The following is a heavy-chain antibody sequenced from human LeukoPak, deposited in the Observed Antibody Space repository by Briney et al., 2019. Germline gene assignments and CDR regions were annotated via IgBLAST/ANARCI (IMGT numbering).Heavy chain of an antibody. D-gene: IGHD2-21*01. CDR1: GLTFGSYG. V-gene: IGHV3-23*01. Sequence: GGSLRLSCAASGLTFGSYGMGWVRQAPGKGLEWVSSITSSGTANYADSVKDRFLISRDNSKDTLFLQMNSLRVEDAAVYYCANTGSYSVYWGQGTLVTVSS. CDR3: ANTGSYSVY. J-gene: IGHJ4*02. CDR2: ITSSGTA.